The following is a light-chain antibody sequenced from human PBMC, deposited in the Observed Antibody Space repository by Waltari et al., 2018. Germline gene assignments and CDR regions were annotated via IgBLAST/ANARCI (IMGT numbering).Light chain of an antibody. Sequence: DIVMTQSPLSLPVTPGEPASISCRSSQSLLHSNGYNYLDWYLQKPGQSPQLLIYLGSNLASGVPDRFSGSGSGTDFTLKISRVEAEDVGVYYCMQALQTPRLTFGGGTKVEIK. J-gene: IGKJ4*01. CDR2: LGS. CDR3: MQALQTPRLT. CDR1: QSLLHSNGYNY. V-gene: IGKV2-28*01.